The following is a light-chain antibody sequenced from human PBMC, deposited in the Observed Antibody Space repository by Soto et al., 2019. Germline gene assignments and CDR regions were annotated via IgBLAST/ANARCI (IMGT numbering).Light chain of an antibody. V-gene: IGLV2-14*01. Sequence: QSVLTQPASVSGSPGQSITISCTGTSSDVGVYNYVSWYQQHPGKVPKLMIYDVSNRPSGVSNRFSGSKSGNTASLTISGLQAEDEADYYCSSYTSSSTPYVFGTGTKVPV. CDR1: SSDVGVYNY. CDR3: SSYTSSSTPYV. CDR2: DVS. J-gene: IGLJ1*01.